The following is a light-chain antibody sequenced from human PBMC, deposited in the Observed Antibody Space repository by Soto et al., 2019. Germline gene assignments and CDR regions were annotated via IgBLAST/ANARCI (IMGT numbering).Light chain of an antibody. CDR3: SSYTSSSTLV. J-gene: IGLJ1*01. CDR2: DVT. CDR1: SSDVGGYNF. V-gene: IGLV2-14*01. Sequence: QSALTQPASVSGTPGQSITIACTGTSSDVGGYNFVSWYQQHPGKAPKLMIYDVTIRPSGVSSRFSGSKSGNTASLTISGLQAEDEAYYYCSSYTSSSTLVFGTGTKVTVL.